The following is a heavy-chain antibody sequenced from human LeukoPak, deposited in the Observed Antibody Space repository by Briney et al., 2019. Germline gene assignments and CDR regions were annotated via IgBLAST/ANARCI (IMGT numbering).Heavy chain of an antibody. CDR1: GFTFSDYY. CDR3: ARVEYGSGTQRWYFDY. D-gene: IGHD3-10*01. Sequence: GGSLRLSCAVSGFTFSDYYMSWIRQAPGKGLEWVSYISGSGSTTYYADSVKGRFTISRDNAKNSLYLQMNSLRAEDTAVYYCARVEYGSGTQRWYFDYWGQGTLVTVSS. V-gene: IGHV3-11*04. CDR2: ISGSGSTT. J-gene: IGHJ4*02.